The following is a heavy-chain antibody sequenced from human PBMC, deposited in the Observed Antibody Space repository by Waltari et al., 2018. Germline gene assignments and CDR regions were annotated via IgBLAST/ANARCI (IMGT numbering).Heavy chain of an antibody. J-gene: IGHJ4*02. V-gene: IGHV5-51*03. D-gene: IGHD6-13*01. CDR1: AYSSTRYW. CDR3: AGAPEAARIGHFDY. Sequence: ELHLVQSRADAKMPVQSLTISCKGSAYSSTRYWIGWGRQMPGKGLGWMGIIYPGDSDTRYSPSFQGQVTISADKSISTAYLQWSSLKASDTAMYYCAGAPEAARIGHFDYWGQGTLVTVSS. CDR2: IYPGDSDT.